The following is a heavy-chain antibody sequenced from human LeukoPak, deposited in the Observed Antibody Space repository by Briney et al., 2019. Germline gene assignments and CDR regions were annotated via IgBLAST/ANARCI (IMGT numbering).Heavy chain of an antibody. CDR1: GGSFSGYY. D-gene: IGHD3-22*01. CDR3: ARLLPIKTVDY. V-gene: IGHV4-34*01. J-gene: IGHJ4*02. CDR2: INHSGST. Sequence: SETLSLTCAVYGGSFSGYYWSWIRQPPGKGLEWIGEINHSGSTNYNPSLKSRVTISVDTSKNQFSLKLSSVTAADTAVYYCARLLPIKTVDYWSQGTLVTVSS.